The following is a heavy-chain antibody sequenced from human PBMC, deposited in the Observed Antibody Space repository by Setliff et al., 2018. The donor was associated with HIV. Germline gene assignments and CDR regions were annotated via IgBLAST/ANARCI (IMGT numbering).Heavy chain of an antibody. CDR3: ARDQVVFIAAAGTGECAFDI. Sequence: ASVKVPCKASGYTFTSYGIRWVRQAPGQGLEWMGWISAYKGNTNDAHKLQGRVTMTTDTSTSTAYMELRSLRSDDTAVYYCARDQVVFIAAAGTGECAFDIWGQGTMVTVSS. V-gene: IGHV1-18*01. J-gene: IGHJ3*02. CDR2: ISAYKGNT. D-gene: IGHD6-13*01. CDR1: GYTFTSYG.